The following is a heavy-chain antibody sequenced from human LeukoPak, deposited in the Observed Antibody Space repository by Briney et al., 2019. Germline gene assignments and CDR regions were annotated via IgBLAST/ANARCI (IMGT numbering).Heavy chain of an antibody. CDR2: INHSGST. D-gene: IGHD6-6*01. J-gene: IGHJ4*02. V-gene: IGHV4-34*01. CDR3: ARRSSIAARPFDY. Sequence: SETLSLTCAVYGGSFSGCYWSWIRQPPGKGLEWIGEINHSGSTNYNPSLKSRVTISVDTSKNQFSLKLSSVTAADTAVYYCARRSSIAARPFDYWGQGTLVTVSS. CDR1: GGSFSGCY.